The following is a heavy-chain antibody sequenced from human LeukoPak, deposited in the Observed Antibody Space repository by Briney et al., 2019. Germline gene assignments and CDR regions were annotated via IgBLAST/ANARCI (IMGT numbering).Heavy chain of an antibody. J-gene: IGHJ4*02. CDR3: ARGPYCSSTSCFIDY. V-gene: IGHV4-61*02. CDR2: IYTSGST. Sequence: PSETLSLTCTVSGGSISSGTYYWSWIRQPAGKGLEWIGRIYTSGSTNYNPSLKSRVTMSVDTSKNQVSLKLSSVTAADTAVYYCARGPYCSSTSCFIDYWGQGTLVTVSS. CDR1: GGSISSGTYY. D-gene: IGHD2-2*01.